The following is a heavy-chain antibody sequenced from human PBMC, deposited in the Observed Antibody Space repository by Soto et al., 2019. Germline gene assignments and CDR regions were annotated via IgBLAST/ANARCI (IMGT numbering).Heavy chain of an antibody. J-gene: IGHJ4*02. CDR3: AREGYYYDSSGYLNWYYFDY. CDR2: ISSSSSYI. D-gene: IGHD3-22*01. Sequence: GGSLRLSCAASGFTFSSYGMNWVRQAPGKGLEWVSSISSSSSYIYYADSVKGRFTISRDNAKNSLYLQMNSLRAEDTAVYYCAREGYYYDSSGYLNWYYFDYWGQGTLVTVSS. V-gene: IGHV3-21*01. CDR1: GFTFSSYG.